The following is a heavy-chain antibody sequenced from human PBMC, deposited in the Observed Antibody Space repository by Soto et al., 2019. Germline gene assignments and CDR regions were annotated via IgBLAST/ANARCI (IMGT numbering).Heavy chain of an antibody. J-gene: IGHJ6*02. CDR3: AKDVTDVPMVERATYGLDV. Sequence: EVQLLESGGGLVQPGGSLRLSCTASGFTFSNHALSWVRQPPGKGLEWVSAISSSGGTTYYAASVRGRFTISRDNSKTTLSLQMNSLRAADTDIYYCAKDVTDVPMVERATYGLDVWGQGTTVSVSS. V-gene: IGHV3-23*01. CDR1: GFTFSNHA. CDR2: ISSSGGTT. D-gene: IGHD3-10*01.